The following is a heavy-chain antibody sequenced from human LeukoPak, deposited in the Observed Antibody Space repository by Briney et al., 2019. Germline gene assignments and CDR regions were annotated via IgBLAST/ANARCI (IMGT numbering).Heavy chain of an antibody. V-gene: IGHV4-39*01. Sequence: SETLSLTCTVSGGSISSSSYYWGRLRQPPGKGLEWIGSIYYSGSTYYNPSLKSRVTISVDTSKNQFSLKLSSVTAADTAVYYCARLEGAFDIWGQGTMVTVSS. CDR1: GGSISSSSYY. J-gene: IGHJ3*02. CDR2: IYYSGST. CDR3: ARLEGAFDI.